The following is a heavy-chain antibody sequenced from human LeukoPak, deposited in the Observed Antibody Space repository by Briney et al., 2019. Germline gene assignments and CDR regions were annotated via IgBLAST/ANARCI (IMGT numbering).Heavy chain of an antibody. V-gene: IGHV4-30-4*01. CDR1: GGSISSGDYY. CDR3: ARVGNSYGMGV. D-gene: IGHD2/OR15-2a*01. Sequence: PSETLSLTCTVSGGSISSGDYYWSWIRQPPGKGLEWIGYIYYSGSTYYNPSLKSRVTISVDTPKNQFSLKLSSVTAADTAVCYCARVGNSYGMGVWGQGTTVTVSS. J-gene: IGHJ6*02. CDR2: IYYSGST.